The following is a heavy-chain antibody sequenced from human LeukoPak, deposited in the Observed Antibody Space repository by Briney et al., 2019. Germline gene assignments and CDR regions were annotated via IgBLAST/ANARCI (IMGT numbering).Heavy chain of an antibody. CDR1: GGSFSGYY. V-gene: IGHV4-34*01. D-gene: IGHD5-18*01. CDR2: INHSGST. J-gene: IGHJ4*02. CDR3: ASRGTAMAFDY. Sequence: PSETLSLTCAVYGGSFSGYYWSWLRQPPGKGLEWIGEINHSGSTNYNPSLTSRVTISVDTSKNQFSLKLSSVTAADTAVYYCASRGTAMAFDYWGQGTLVTVSS.